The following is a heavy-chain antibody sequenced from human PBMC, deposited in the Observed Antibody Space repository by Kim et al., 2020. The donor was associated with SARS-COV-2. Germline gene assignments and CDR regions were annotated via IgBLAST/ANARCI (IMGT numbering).Heavy chain of an antibody. Sequence: AESRRGRFTTSRDNNKTSLFLQMNSLRSEDTALYYCAKDPGIGYFYYFMDVWGQGTTVTVSS. D-gene: IGHD1-1*01. J-gene: IGHJ6*02. V-gene: IGHV3-43*01. CDR3: AKDPGIGYFYYFMDV.